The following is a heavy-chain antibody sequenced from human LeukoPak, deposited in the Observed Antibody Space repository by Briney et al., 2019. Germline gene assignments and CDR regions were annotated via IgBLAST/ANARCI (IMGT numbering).Heavy chain of an antibody. D-gene: IGHD1-14*01. J-gene: IGHJ6*02. CDR1: GFTVSSNY. CDR2: IYSGGST. V-gene: IGHV3-66*02. Sequence: GGSPRLSCAASGFTVSSNYMSWVRQAPGKGLEWVSVIYSGGSTYYADSVKGRFTISRDNSKNTLYLQMNSLRAEDTAVYYCARDPDSSSGMDVWGQGTTVTVSS. CDR3: ARDPDSSSGMDV.